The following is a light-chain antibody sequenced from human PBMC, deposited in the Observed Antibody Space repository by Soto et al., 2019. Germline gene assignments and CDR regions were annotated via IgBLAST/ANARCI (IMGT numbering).Light chain of an antibody. J-gene: IGKJ4*01. CDR2: AAS. CDR1: QGITSW. Sequence: DIQMTQSPSSVSASVGDRVTITCRANQGITSWLAWYQQKPGKAPKILIYAASSLQSGVPSRFSGSGSGTYVTLTIISLLPPDFVTSYYQQDNNFPFTFGGGTKVEIK. CDR3: QQDNNFPFT. V-gene: IGKV1D-12*01.